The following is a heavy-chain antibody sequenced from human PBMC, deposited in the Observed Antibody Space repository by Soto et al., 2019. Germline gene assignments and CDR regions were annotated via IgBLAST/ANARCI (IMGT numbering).Heavy chain of an antibody. Sequence: GGSLRLSCAASGFTVSSNYMSWVRQAPGKGLEWVSVIYSGGSTYYADSVKGRFTISRDNSKNTLYLQMNSLRAEDTAVYYCARGAIAVAGTGRGGYFQHWGQGTLVTVSS. J-gene: IGHJ1*01. CDR1: GFTVSSNY. V-gene: IGHV3-66*01. CDR2: IYSGGST. CDR3: ARGAIAVAGTGRGGYFQH. D-gene: IGHD6-19*01.